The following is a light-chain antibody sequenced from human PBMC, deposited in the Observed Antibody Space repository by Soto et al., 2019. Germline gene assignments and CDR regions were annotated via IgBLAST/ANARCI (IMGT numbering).Light chain of an antibody. V-gene: IGLV1-47*01. CDR3: AVWDDSLTGRV. CDR1: SSNIGSNY. CDR2: RSY. Sequence: QTVVTQPPSASGTPGQRVTISCSGSSSNIGSNYVYWYQQVPGTAPKLLIYRSYQRPSGVPDRFSGSTSGTSGSLAISGLRSEDEADYYCAVWDDSLTGRVFGTGTKLTVL. J-gene: IGLJ1*01.